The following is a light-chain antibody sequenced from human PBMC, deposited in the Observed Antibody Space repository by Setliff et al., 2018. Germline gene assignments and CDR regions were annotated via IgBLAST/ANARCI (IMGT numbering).Light chain of an antibody. CDR2: NVG. CDR3: CSHTISSTRV. J-gene: IGLJ1*01. CDR1: SSDVGGYNY. Sequence: QSALTQPASVSGSPGQSITVSCTGTSSDVGGYNYVSWYQQHPGKAPKLMIYNVGNRPSGVSNRFSGSKSGNTASLTISGLQAEDEADYYCCSHTISSTRVFGAGTKGTVL. V-gene: IGLV2-14*01.